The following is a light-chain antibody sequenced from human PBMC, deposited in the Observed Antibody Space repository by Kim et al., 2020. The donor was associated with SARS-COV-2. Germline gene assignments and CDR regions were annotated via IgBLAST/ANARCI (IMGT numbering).Light chain of an antibody. V-gene: IGLV3-1*01. J-gene: IGLJ2*01. CDR3: QAWDSIVV. Sequence: SYELTQPPSVSVSPGQTASITCSGDKLGDKYACWYQQKPGQSPVLVIYQDSKRPSGIPERFSGSNSGNTATLTISATQAMDEADYYCQAWDSIVVFGGGTQLTVL. CDR1: KLGDKY. CDR2: QDS.